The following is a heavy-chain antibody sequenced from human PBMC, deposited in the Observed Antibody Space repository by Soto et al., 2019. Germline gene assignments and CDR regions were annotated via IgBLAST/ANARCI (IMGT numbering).Heavy chain of an antibody. J-gene: IGHJ4*02. V-gene: IGHV3-7*04. CDR3: VMDWRDGHTHGTDS. D-gene: IGHD3-3*01. CDR1: GFTRSNYW. Sequence: GWALRLCYAASGFTRSNYWMSWVRQAPGKGLEWVANIKPDGSVQNYVDSVRGRFTISRDNAKNSVYLLVDSLRAEDTAVYFCVMDWRDGHTHGTDSWAKGTLVTV. CDR2: IKPDGSVQ.